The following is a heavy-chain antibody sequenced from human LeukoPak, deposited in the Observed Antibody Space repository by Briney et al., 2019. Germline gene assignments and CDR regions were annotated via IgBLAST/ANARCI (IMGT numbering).Heavy chain of an antibody. J-gene: IGHJ5*02. CDR1: GGSISSTTYY. D-gene: IGHD3-3*01. CDR3: ARGKGVTIFGVVIISNWFDP. Sequence: PSETLSLTCTVSGGSISSTTYYWAWIRQPPGKGLEWIGSIYKAGSTNYNPSLKSRVTISVDTSKNQFSLKLSSVTAADTAVYYCARGKGVTIFGVVIISNWFDPWGQGTLVTVSS. CDR2: IYKAGST. V-gene: IGHV4-39*07.